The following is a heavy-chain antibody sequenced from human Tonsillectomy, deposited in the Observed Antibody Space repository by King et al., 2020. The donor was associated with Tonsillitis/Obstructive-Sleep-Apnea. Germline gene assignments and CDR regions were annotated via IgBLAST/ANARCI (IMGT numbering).Heavy chain of an antibody. CDR1: GGSFSGYY. J-gene: IGHJ5*02. D-gene: IGHD4-17*01. CDR2: INHSGST. V-gene: IGHV4-34*01. CDR3: ARGYGDYSYNWFDP. Sequence: VQLQQWGAGLLKPSETLSLTCAVYGGSFSGYYRSWIRQPPGKGLEWIGEINHSGSTNYNPSLKSRVAISVDTSKNQFSLKLSSVTAADTAVYYCARGYGDYSYNWFDPWGQGTLVTVSS.